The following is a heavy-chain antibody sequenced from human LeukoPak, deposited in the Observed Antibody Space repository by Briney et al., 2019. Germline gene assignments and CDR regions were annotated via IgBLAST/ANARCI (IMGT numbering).Heavy chain of an antibody. V-gene: IGHV4-59*01. CDR1: GGSISSYY. J-gene: IGHJ4*02. Sequence: SETLSLTCTVSGGSISSYYWSWLRQPQGKGLEWFGYIYYSGSTNYNPSLNSRITISVETSKNQFSLKLSSVTAADTAVYYCARSPNYYDSSGYYFVDYWGQGTLVTVSS. CDR2: IYYSGST. CDR3: ARSPNYYDSSGYYFVDY. D-gene: IGHD3-22*01.